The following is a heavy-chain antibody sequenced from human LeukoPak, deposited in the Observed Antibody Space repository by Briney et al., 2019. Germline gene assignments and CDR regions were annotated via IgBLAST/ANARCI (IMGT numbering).Heavy chain of an antibody. J-gene: IGHJ3*01. D-gene: IGHD4-17*01. CDR2: IYGGGST. CDR1: GFTVSSNY. CDR3: GKDPNGDYIGAFDF. V-gene: IGHV3-53*01. Sequence: PGGSLRLSCAASGFTVSSNYMSWVRQAPGKGLEWVSIIYGGGSTYYADSVKGRFTISRDNSKNTLYLHMNRLRGEDTAVYYCGKDPNGDYIGAFDFWGQGTLVFVSS.